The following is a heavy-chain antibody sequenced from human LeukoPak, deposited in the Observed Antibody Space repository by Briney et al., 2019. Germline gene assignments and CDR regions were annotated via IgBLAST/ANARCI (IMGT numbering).Heavy chain of an antibody. V-gene: IGHV3-53*05. CDR3: AKGRFGESDFDY. Sequence: PGGSLRLSCAASGFTVSSNYMTWVRQAPGKGLEWVSVIYSGGSTYYADSVKGRFTISRDNSKSTLYLQMNSLRAEDTAVYYCAKGRFGESDFDYWGQGTLVTVSS. CDR1: GFTVSSNY. J-gene: IGHJ4*02. CDR2: IYSGGST. D-gene: IGHD3-16*01.